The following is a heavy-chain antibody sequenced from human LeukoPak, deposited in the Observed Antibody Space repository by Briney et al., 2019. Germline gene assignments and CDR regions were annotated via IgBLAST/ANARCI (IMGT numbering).Heavy chain of an antibody. D-gene: IGHD4-23*01. J-gene: IGHJ4*02. CDR2: IIPILGIA. CDR1: GGTFSSYA. CDR3: AKLPGAIPTDY. V-gene: IGHV1-69*04. Sequence: SVKVSCKASGGTFSSYAISWVRQAPGQGLEWMGRIIPILGIANYAQKFQGRVTITADKSTSTAYMELSSLRAEDTAVYYCAKLPGAIPTDYWGQGTLVTVSS.